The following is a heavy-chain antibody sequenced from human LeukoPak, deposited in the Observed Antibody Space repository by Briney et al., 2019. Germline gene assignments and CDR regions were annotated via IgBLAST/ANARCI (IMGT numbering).Heavy chain of an antibody. CDR1: GGSISSSSYY. CDR2: IYYSGST. Sequence: SETLSLTCTVSGGSISSSSYYWGWIRQPPGKGLEWIGSIYYSGSTYYNPSLKSRVTISVDTSKNQFSLKLSSVTAADTAVYYCARSRLANAMDVWGKGTTVTVSS. V-gene: IGHV4-39*01. J-gene: IGHJ6*03. CDR3: ARSRLANAMDV.